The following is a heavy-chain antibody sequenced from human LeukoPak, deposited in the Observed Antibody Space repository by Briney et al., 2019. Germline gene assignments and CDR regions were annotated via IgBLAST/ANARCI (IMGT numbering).Heavy chain of an antibody. CDR2: ISGSSGST. Sequence: PGGSLRLSCAASGFTFSSYAMSWVRQAPGKGLEWVSAISGSSGSTYYADSVKGRFTISRDNSKNALYLQMNSLRAEDTAVYYCAKDCGTSCYSWFDPWGQGTLVTVSS. CDR3: AKDCGTSCYSWFDP. D-gene: IGHD2-2*02. J-gene: IGHJ5*02. CDR1: GFTFSSYA. V-gene: IGHV3-23*01.